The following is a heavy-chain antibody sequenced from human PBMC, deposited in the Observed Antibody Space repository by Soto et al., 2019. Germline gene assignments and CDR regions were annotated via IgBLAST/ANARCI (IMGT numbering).Heavy chain of an antibody. Sequence: ETLSLTCTVSGGSISSSSYYWGWIRQPPGKGLEWIGSIYYSGSTYYNPSLKSRVTISVDTSKNQFSLKLSSVTAADTAVYYCARHFTLYTPRIWFDPWGQGTLVTVSS. CDR3: ARHFTLYTPRIWFDP. J-gene: IGHJ5*02. CDR1: GGSISSSSYY. CDR2: IYYSGST. D-gene: IGHD3-16*01. V-gene: IGHV4-39*01.